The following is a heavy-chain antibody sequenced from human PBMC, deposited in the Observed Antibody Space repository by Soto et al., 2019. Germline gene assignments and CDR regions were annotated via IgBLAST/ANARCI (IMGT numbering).Heavy chain of an antibody. Sequence: QVQLQQWGAGLLKPSETLSLTCAVYGGSFSGYYWSWIRQPPGKGLEWIGEINHSGSTNYNPSLNGRVTISVDTSKTQFSLTLSSVTAADTAVYYCARKGGYRATFDYWGQGTLVTVSS. CDR2: INHSGST. V-gene: IGHV4-34*01. CDR3: ARKGGYRATFDY. CDR1: GGSFSGYY. J-gene: IGHJ4*02. D-gene: IGHD5-12*01.